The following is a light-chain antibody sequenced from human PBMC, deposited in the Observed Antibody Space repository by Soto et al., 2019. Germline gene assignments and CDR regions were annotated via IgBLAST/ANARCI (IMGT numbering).Light chain of an antibody. J-gene: IGKJ1*01. CDR3: QQSFTFPRT. Sequence: DIQMTQSPSSLSASVGDRVTITCRASQSISSYLNWYQQKPGKAPKLLIYAASSLQSGVPSRFSGSGSGTDFTLTISSLQPDDFATYYCQQSFTFPRTFGQGTKVDIK. CDR1: QSISSY. V-gene: IGKV1-39*01. CDR2: AAS.